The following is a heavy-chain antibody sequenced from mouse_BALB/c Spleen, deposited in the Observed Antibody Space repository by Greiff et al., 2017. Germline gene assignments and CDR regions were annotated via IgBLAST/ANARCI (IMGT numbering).Heavy chain of an antibody. V-gene: IGHV1-80*01. CDR3: SAGYEYVAY. Sequence: QVQLQQSGAELVRPGSSVKISCKASGYAFSSYWMNWVKQRPGQGLEWIGQIYPGDGDTNYNGKFKGKATLTADKSSSTAHMQLSSLTSEDSAVYFYSAGYEYVAYWGQGTLVTVSA. CDR2: IYPGDGDT. CDR1: GYAFSSYW. D-gene: IGHD2-4*01. J-gene: IGHJ3*01.